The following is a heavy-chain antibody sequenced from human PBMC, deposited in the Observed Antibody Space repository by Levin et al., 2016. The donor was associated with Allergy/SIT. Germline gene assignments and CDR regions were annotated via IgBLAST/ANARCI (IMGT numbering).Heavy chain of an antibody. CDR3: VRSGTEALEY. V-gene: IGHV4-59*01. J-gene: IGHJ4*02. CDR1: GSSMTSYY. Sequence: SETLSLTCTVSGSSMTSYYWNWIRQAPGKGLEWIGYIYYSGRTNYNPSLKSRVTISIDTSRKQFSLKLSSVTAADTAMYYCVRSGTEALEYWGQGTLVTVSS. CDR2: IYYSGRT. D-gene: IGHD6-13*01.